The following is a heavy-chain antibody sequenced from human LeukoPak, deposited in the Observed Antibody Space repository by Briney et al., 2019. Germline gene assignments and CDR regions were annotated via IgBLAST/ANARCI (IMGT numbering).Heavy chain of an antibody. V-gene: IGHV3-23*01. CDR2: ISGIASGT. Sequence: GGSLRLSCAAIGFAFSNSAMTWVRQGPGKGLEWVSGISGIASGTYYADSVKGRFTITRDNSKNTLYLQMNSLRAEDTAVYYCAKHYYDSSGYFYCFDYWGQGTLVTVSS. CDR3: AKHYYDSSGYFYCFDY. J-gene: IGHJ4*02. CDR1: GFAFSNSA. D-gene: IGHD3-22*01.